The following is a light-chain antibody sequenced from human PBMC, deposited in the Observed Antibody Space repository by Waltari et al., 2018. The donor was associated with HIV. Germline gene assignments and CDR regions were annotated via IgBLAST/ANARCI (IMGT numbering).Light chain of an antibody. CDR3: QQYGSSPWT. CDR1: QSVSSSY. CDR2: GAS. Sequence: EIVLTQSPGTLSLSPGERATLSCRASQSVSSSYLVWYQQKPGQAPRPLIYGASSRATGIPDRFSGSGSGTDFTLTISRLEPEDFAVYYCQQYGSSPWTFGQGTKVKIK. J-gene: IGKJ1*01. V-gene: IGKV3-20*01.